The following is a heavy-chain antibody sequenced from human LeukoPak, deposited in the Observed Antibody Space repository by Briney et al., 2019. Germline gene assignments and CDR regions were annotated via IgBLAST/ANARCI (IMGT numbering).Heavy chain of an antibody. J-gene: IGHJ3*02. CDR2: ISSSSSYI. Sequence: GGSLRLSCAASGFTFSSYSMNWVRRAPGKGLEWVSSISSSSSYIYYADSVKGRFTISRDNAKNSLYLQMNSLRAEDTAVYYCARDLLGVTVENAFDIWGQGTMVTVSS. CDR3: ARDLLGVTVENAFDI. V-gene: IGHV3-21*01. CDR1: GFTFSSYS. D-gene: IGHD3-3*01.